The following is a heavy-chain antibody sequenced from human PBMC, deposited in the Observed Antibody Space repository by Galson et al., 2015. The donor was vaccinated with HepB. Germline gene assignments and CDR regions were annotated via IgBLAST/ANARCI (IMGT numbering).Heavy chain of an antibody. CDR1: GGTFSSYT. V-gene: IGHV1-69*04. CDR3: ARDKPNYGDYPYWYFDL. J-gene: IGHJ2*01. CDR2: IIPILGIA. D-gene: IGHD4-17*01. Sequence: SVKVSCKASGGTFSSYTISWVRQAPGQGLEWVGRIIPILGIANYAQKFQGRVTITADKSTSTAYMELSSLRSEDTAVYYCARDKPNYGDYPYWYFDLWGRGTLVTVSS.